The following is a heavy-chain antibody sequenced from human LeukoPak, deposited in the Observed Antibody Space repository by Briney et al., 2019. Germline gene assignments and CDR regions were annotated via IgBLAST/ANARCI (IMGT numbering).Heavy chain of an antibody. V-gene: IGHV1-69*13. J-gene: IGHJ6*03. Sequence: SVKVSCKASGGTFSSYAISWVRQAPGQGLEWMGGIIPIFGTANYAQKFQGRVTITADESTSTAYMELSSLRSEDTAVYYCARALHTLGYCSGGSCYKPDYYYYYYMDVWGKGTTVTISS. D-gene: IGHD2-15*01. CDR1: GGTFSSYA. CDR3: ARALHTLGYCSGGSCYKPDYYYYYYMDV. CDR2: IIPIFGTA.